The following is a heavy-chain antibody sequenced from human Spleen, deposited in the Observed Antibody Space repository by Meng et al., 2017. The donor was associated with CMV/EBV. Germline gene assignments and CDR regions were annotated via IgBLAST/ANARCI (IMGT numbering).Heavy chain of an antibody. CDR2: IYYSGST. Sequence: SETLSLTCTVSGGSVSSGSYYWSWIRQPPGKGLEWIGYIYYSGSTNYNPSLKSRVTISVDTSKNQFSLKLSSVTAADTAVYYCARLGTTGTIDYWGQGTLVTVSS. J-gene: IGHJ4*02. V-gene: IGHV4-61*01. D-gene: IGHD1-1*01. CDR3: ARLGTTGTIDY. CDR1: GGSVSSGSYY.